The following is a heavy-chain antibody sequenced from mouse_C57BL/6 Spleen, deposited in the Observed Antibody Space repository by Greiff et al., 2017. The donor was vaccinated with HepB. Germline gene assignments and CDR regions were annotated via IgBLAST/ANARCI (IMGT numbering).Heavy chain of an antibody. CDR1: GYAFSSYW. Sequence: VKLMESGAELVKPGASVKISCKASGYAFSSYWMNWVKQRPGKGLEWIGQIYPGDGDTNYNGKFKGKATLTAEKSSSTAYMQLSSLTSEDSAVYFCARSTTVDYWGQGTTLTVSS. D-gene: IGHD2-13*01. V-gene: IGHV1-80*01. J-gene: IGHJ2*01. CDR2: IYPGDGDT. CDR3: ARSTTVDY.